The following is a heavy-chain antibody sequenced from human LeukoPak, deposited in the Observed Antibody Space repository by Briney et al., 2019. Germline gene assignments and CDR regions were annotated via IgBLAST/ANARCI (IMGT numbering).Heavy chain of an antibody. CDR3: ARGPRGIAAAGTVDY. D-gene: IGHD6-13*01. Sequence: GASVKVSCKASGYTFTSYGISWVRQAPGQGLEWMGWISAYNGNTNYAQKLQGRVTMTTDTSTSTAYMELRSLRSDDTAVYYCARGPRGIAAAGTVDYWGQGTLVTVSS. J-gene: IGHJ4*02. V-gene: IGHV1-18*01. CDR2: ISAYNGNT. CDR1: GYTFTSYG.